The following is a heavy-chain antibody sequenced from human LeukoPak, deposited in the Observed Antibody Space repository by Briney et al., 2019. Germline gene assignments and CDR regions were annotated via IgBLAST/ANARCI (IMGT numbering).Heavy chain of an antibody. J-gene: IGHJ4*02. Sequence: GSLRLSCAASGFTFSSYGMSWVRQPPGKGLEWIGSIYYSGSTYYNPSLKSRVTISVDTSKNQFSLKLSSVTAADTAVYYCARARSGKWGFDYWGQGTLVTVSS. CDR2: IYYSGST. D-gene: IGHD1-26*01. CDR3: ARARSGKWGFDY. V-gene: IGHV4-39*01. CDR1: GFTFSSYG.